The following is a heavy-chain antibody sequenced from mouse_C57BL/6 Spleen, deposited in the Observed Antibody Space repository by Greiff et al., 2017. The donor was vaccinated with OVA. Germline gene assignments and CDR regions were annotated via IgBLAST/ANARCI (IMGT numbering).Heavy chain of an antibody. J-gene: IGHJ2*01. CDR3: ARYDYDVGFDY. Sequence: QVHVKQSGAELVKPGASVKISCKASGYAFSSYWMNWVKQRPGKGLEWIGQIYPGDGDTNYNGKFKGKATLTADKSSSTAYMQLSSLTSEDSAVYFCARYDYDVGFDYWGQGTTLTVSS. CDR1: GYAFSSYW. V-gene: IGHV1-80*01. CDR2: IYPGDGDT. D-gene: IGHD2-4*01.